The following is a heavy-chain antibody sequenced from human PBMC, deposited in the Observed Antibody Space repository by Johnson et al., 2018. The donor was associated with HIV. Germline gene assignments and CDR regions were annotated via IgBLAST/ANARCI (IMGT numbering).Heavy chain of an antibody. V-gene: IGHV3-30*04. D-gene: IGHD2-21*01. CDR3: AKVDCGGDTCAGYVPFDL. J-gene: IGHJ3*01. CDR2: ISYHGSDT. CDR1: GFDFNTHN. Sequence: VQLVESGGDVVQPGRSLRLSCAAFGFDFNTHNIHWVRQAPGKGLEWVTLISYHGSDTYYADSVQGRFTISRDNSRNMVYLQMNSLRAEDTAVYYCAKVDCGGDTCAGYVPFDLWGQGTLVTVSS.